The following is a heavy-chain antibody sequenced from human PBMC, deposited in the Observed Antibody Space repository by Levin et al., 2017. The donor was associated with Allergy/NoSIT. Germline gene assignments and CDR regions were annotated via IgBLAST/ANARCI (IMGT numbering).Heavy chain of an antibody. V-gene: IGHV3-30*18. D-gene: IGHD5-12*01. J-gene: IGHJ4*02. CDR1: GFTFSSYG. CDR3: AKEVAALSGYDY. CDR2: ISDVGGSQ. Sequence: GESLKISCAASGFTFSSYGMHWARQAPGKGLEWVAAISDVGGSQAYADSVKGRVTISRDNSKNTLYLQMNSLRPEDTALYYCAKEVAALSGYDYWGQGTLVTVSS.